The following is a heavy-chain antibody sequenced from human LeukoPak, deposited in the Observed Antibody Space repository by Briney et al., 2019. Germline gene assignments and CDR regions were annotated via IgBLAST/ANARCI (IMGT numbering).Heavy chain of an antibody. J-gene: IGHJ6*02. D-gene: IGHD2-2*01. CDR3: ARMRIIVVPAAKFRHFYYGMDV. Sequence: SQTLSLTCTVSDDSLTSGSHYWSWIRQPAGKGLEWIGRIFINGSTNYNPSLTSRVTISADTSKSQFSLKLTSVTAADAAVYYCARMRIIVVPAAKFRHFYYGMDVWGQGTTVTVPS. CDR2: IFINGST. V-gene: IGHV4-61*02. CDR1: DDSLTSGSHY.